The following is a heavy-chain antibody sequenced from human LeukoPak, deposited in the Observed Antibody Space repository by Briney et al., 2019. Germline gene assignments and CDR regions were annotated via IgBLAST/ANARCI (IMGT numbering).Heavy chain of an antibody. CDR2: ISSSSSYI. Sequence: GGSLRLSCAASGFTFSSYSMNWVRQAPGKGLEWVSSISSSSSYIYYAGSVKGRFTISRDNAKNSLYLQMNSLRAEDTAVYYCARNPARSGMATTHWGQGTLVTVSS. CDR1: GFTFSSYS. D-gene: IGHD5-24*01. CDR3: ARNPARSGMATTH. V-gene: IGHV3-21*01. J-gene: IGHJ4*02.